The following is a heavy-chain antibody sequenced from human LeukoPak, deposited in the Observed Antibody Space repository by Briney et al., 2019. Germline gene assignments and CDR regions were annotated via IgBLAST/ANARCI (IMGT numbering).Heavy chain of an antibody. CDR1: GGSIRSGGYP. V-gene: IGHV4-30-2*01. CDR3: ASENNWNDVY. CDR2: IYHSGGT. Sequence: NPSETLSLTCAVSGGSIRSGGYPWSWVRQPPGKGLEWIGYIYHSGGTYYNPSLKSRVTISVDRSKNQFSLKLSSVTAADTAVYYCASENNWNDVYWGQGTLVTVSS. J-gene: IGHJ4*02. D-gene: IGHD1-1*01.